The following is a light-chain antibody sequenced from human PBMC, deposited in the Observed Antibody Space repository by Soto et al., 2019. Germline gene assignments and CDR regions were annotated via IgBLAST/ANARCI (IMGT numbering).Light chain of an antibody. CDR3: QQYNTHPET. J-gene: IGKJ1*01. Sequence: DIQMTQSPSTLSASVGDRVTITCRASQSISSWLAWYQQKPGKAPKLLIYKASSLESGVPSRFSGSGSGTEFTLTISSLQPDDFATYYCQQYNTHPETFGQGTKVEIK. CDR1: QSISSW. CDR2: KAS. V-gene: IGKV1-5*03.